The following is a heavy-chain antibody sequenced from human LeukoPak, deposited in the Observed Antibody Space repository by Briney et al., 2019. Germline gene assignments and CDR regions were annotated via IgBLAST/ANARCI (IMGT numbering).Heavy chain of an antibody. CDR2: IYYSGST. Sequence: ASETLSLTCTVSGGSISSGDYYWSWVRQPPGKGLEWIGYIYYSGSTYYNPSLKSRVAISVDTSKNQFSLRLSSVTAADTAVYYCARGYCSSTSCYTPDYWGQGTLVTVSS. J-gene: IGHJ4*02. D-gene: IGHD2-2*01. CDR1: GGSISSGDYY. V-gene: IGHV4-30-4*01. CDR3: ARGYCSSTSCYTPDY.